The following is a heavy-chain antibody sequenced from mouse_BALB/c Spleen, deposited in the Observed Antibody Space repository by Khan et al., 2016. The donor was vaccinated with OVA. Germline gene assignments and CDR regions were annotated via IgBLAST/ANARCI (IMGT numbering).Heavy chain of an antibody. D-gene: IGHD1-2*01. Sequence: VQLKESGAELARPGASVKISCTASGYTFTSYTMHWVKQRPGQGLEWIGYINPSNGYTNYNQKFRDKATLTTDKSYSTAYMQLSSLTSEDSAVYDCARVGTYLANGGAWFAYWGQGTLVTVSA. V-gene: IGHV1-4*01. CDR1: GYTFTSYT. CDR3: ARVGTYLANGGAWFAY. J-gene: IGHJ3*01. CDR2: INPSNGYT.